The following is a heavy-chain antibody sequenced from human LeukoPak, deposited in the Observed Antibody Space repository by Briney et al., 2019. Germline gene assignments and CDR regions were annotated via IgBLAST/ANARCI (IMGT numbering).Heavy chain of an antibody. D-gene: IGHD5-18*01. Sequence: SETLSLTCTGSGGSISSHYWSWIRQPPGKGLEWIGYIYYSGSTNYNPSLKSRVTISVDTSKNQFSLKLSSVTAADTAVYYCARVFVDTADYWGQGTLVTVSS. CDR3: ARVFVDTADY. V-gene: IGHV4-59*11. CDR1: GGSISSHY. CDR2: IYYSGST. J-gene: IGHJ4*02.